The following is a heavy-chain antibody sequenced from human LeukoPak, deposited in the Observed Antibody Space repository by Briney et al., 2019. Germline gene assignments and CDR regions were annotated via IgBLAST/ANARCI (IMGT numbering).Heavy chain of an antibody. CDR3: ARGWLTAFDI. J-gene: IGHJ3*02. V-gene: IGHV3-7*03. CDR2: IKKEGREK. CDR1: GFTLRSDW. D-gene: IGHD3-22*01. Sequence: PGGSLRLSCAASGFTLRSDWRSWVRQAPGRGGEGVANIKKEGREKKYGDSVRGRFNMYRDKGKNSLYLQMNTLTAEDTALYHCARGWLTAFDIWGQGTMVTVSS.